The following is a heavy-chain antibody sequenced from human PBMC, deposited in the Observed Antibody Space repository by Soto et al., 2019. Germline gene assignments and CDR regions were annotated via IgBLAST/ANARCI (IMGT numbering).Heavy chain of an antibody. V-gene: IGHV3-33*01. CDR1: GFTFSDHG. CDR2: IWYDGSHK. CDR3: VRDTWDDN. D-gene: IGHD1-26*01. J-gene: IGHJ4*02. Sequence: QVQVVESGGGVVQPGKSLRLSCAASGFTFSDHGMHWVRQAPGKGLEWVAVIWYDGSHKYYADSVRGRFTISRDNSKNTRYLQMNSLRADDTAIYYCVRDTWDDNWGKGTLVTVSS.